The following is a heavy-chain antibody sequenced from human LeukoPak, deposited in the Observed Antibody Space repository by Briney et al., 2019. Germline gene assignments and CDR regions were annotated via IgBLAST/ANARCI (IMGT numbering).Heavy chain of an antibody. J-gene: IGHJ4*02. CDR2: IKSDGSDK. D-gene: IGHD6-19*01. CDR3: ARASAVAGTRDY. CDR1: GFTFRNHW. Sequence: GGSLRLSCVASGFTFRNHWMGWVRQAPGKGLEWVANIKSDGSDKYYVDSVKGRFTISRDNAKNSLYLQMNSLRAEDTAIYYCARASAVAGTRDYWGQGTLVTVSS. V-gene: IGHV3-7*01.